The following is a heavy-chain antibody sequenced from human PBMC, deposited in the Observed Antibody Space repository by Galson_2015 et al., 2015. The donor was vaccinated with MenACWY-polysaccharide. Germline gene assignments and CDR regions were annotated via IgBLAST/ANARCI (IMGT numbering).Heavy chain of an antibody. Sequence: SLRLSCAVSGFTFHSYTMSWVRQAPGKGLEWVSGISGSGASTNCADSVKGRFTISRDNAKNTLYLQMNSLRAEDTAVYYCTKDFDWNDGHWGQGTLVTVSS. CDR1: GFTFHSYT. CDR3: TKDFDWNDGH. J-gene: IGHJ4*02. V-gene: IGHV3-23*01. D-gene: IGHD1-1*01. CDR2: ISGSGAST.